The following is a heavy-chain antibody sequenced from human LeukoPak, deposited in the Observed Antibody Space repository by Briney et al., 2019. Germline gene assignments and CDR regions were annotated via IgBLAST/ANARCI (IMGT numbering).Heavy chain of an antibody. V-gene: IGHV4-30-2*01. CDR2: IYHSGST. CDR1: GGSISSGGYS. D-gene: IGHD5-12*01. CDR3: ARDRDGYDWLDS. J-gene: IGHJ5*01. Sequence: SETLSLTCAVSGGSISSGGYSWSWIRQPPGKGLEWIGYIYHSGSTYYNPSLKSRVTISVDRSKNQFSLKLSSVTAADTAIYYCARDRDGYDWLDSWGPGTLVTVSS.